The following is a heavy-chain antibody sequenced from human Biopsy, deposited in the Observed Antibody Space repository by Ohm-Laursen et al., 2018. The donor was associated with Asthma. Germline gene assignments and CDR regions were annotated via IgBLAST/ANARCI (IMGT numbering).Heavy chain of an antibody. Sequence: SHRLSCAASGFAVSRDHMFWVRQAPGKGLEWVSVIYSGGTSHTADSVRGRFTISRDYSKNTLYLQMHSLRVEDTAVYYCARGDSSNWSHYYFDYWGQGTLVTVSS. V-gene: IGHV3-53*01. CDR3: ARGDSSNWSHYYFDY. J-gene: IGHJ4*02. D-gene: IGHD3-22*01. CDR1: GFAVSRDH. CDR2: IYSGGTS.